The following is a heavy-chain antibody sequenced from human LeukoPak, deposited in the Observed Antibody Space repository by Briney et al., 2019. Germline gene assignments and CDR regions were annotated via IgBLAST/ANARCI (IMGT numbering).Heavy chain of an antibody. CDR3: AREGCSGGSCYRWFDP. J-gene: IGHJ5*02. CDR2: INTNTGNP. Sequence: VASVKVSCKASGYTFTSYAMNWVRQAPGQGLEWMGWINTNTGNPTYAQGFTGRFVFSLDTSVSTAYLQISSLKAEDTAVYYCAREGCSGGSCYRWFDPWGQGTLVTVSS. D-gene: IGHD2-15*01. V-gene: IGHV7-4-1*02. CDR1: GYTFTSYA.